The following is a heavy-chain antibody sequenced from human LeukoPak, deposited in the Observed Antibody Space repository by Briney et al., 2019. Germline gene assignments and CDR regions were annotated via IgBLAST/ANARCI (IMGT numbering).Heavy chain of an antibody. CDR1: GYSISSGYY. CDR3: AKEWFGY. V-gene: IGHV4-38-2*02. D-gene: IGHD3-10*01. Sequence: SETLSLTCTVSGYSISSGYYWGWIRQPPGKGLEWIGSIYHSGSTYYNPSLKSRVTISVDTSKNQFSLKLSSVTAADTAVYYCAKEWFGYWGQGTLVTVSS. J-gene: IGHJ4*02. CDR2: IYHSGST.